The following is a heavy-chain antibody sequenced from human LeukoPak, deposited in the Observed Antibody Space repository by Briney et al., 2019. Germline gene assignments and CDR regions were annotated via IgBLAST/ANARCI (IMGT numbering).Heavy chain of an antibody. J-gene: IGHJ4*02. Sequence: PGGSLRLSCAASGFTFDDYAMHWVRQAPGKGLEWVSGISWNSGSIGYADSVKGRFTISRDNAKNSLYLQMNSLRAEDTALYYCAKSYSGTGAPSFDYWGQGTLVTVSS. CDR2: ISWNSGSI. V-gene: IGHV3-9*01. D-gene: IGHD2-21*01. CDR3: AKSYSGTGAPSFDY. CDR1: GFTFDDYA.